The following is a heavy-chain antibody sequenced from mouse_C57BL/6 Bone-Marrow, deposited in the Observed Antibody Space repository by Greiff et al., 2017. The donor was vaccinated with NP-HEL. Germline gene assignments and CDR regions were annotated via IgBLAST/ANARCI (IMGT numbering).Heavy chain of an antibody. Sequence: QVQLQQPGAELVRPGSSVKLSCKASGHTFTSYWMHWVKQRPIQGLEWIGNIDPSDSETHYNQKFKDTATLTLDKSSSTAYMQLSSLTSGDSAVYYLARGGLLTPYFAYWGQGTTLTVSS. J-gene: IGHJ2*01. D-gene: IGHD1-3*01. V-gene: IGHV1-52*01. CDR1: GHTFTSYW. CDR3: ARGGLLTPYFAY. CDR2: IDPSDSET.